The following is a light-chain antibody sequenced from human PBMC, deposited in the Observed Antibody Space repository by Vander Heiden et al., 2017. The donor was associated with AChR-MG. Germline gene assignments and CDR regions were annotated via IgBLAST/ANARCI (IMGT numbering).Light chain of an antibody. CDR1: TRDVGGYEY. V-gene: IGLV2-14*03. CDR3: CSHTSSSTWV. Sequence: QSALTQPAAVSGSPGQSITISCTGPTRDVGGYEYVSWYQQHPGKAPKLIIYDVRHRPSGVSHRFSGSKSGNTASLTISGLQADDEADYYCCSHTSSSTWVFGGGTRVTVL. CDR2: DVR. J-gene: IGLJ3*02.